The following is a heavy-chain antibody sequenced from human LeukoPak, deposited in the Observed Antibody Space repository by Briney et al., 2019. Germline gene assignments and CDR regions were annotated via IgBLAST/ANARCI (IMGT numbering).Heavy chain of an antibody. J-gene: IGHJ4*02. CDR3: ARDCSGGSCYLYFDY. CDR1: GYTFTSYG. CDR2: ISAYNGNT. D-gene: IGHD2-15*01. V-gene: IGHV1-18*01. Sequence: GASVKVSCKASGYTFTSYGISWVRQASGQGLEWMGWISAYNGNTNYAQKLQGRVTMTTDTSTSTAYMELRSLRSDDTAVYYCARDCSGGSCYLYFDYWGQGTLVTVSS.